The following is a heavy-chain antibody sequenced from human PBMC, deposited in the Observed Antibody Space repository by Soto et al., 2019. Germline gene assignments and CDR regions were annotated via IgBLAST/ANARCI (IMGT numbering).Heavy chain of an antibody. D-gene: IGHD3-9*01. Sequence: GEPLTISCQGSGYSFTSYWSGWVRPLPGKGLEWMGIIYPGDSDTRYSPSFQGQVTISADKSISTAYLQWSSLKASDTAMYYCARRDVLRYFDYGMDVWGQGTTVTVSS. CDR2: IYPGDSDT. V-gene: IGHV5-51*01. J-gene: IGHJ6*02. CDR1: GYSFTSYW. CDR3: ARRDVLRYFDYGMDV.